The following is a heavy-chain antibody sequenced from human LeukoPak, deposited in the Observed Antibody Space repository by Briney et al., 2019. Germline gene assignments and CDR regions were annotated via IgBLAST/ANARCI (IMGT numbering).Heavy chain of an antibody. V-gene: IGHV3-15*01. CDR2: IKSKTDGGTT. CDR1: GFTFSDAW. J-gene: IGHJ4*02. CDR3: TADMPESSRAADY. Sequence: HGGSLRLSCAASGFTFSDAWMSWVRQVPGMGLGWVGRIKSKTDGGTTDYAAPVKGRFTISRDDSKNRLYLQINSLKTEDTAVYYCTADMPESSRAADYWGQGTLVTVSS. D-gene: IGHD2-2*01.